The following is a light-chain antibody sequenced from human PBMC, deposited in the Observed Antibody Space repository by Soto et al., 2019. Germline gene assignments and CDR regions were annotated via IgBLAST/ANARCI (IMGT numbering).Light chain of an antibody. CDR3: QHYYNWPRT. Sequence: DIVMTQSPATLSVSPGERATLSCTASQSVGRNLAWYQQKPGQSPRLLVYGASPRATGITARFSGSGSGTDFTLSISSLQSQDAAIYYCQHYYNWPRTFGQGTKVDIK. CDR2: GAS. CDR1: QSVGRN. J-gene: IGKJ1*01. V-gene: IGKV3-15*01.